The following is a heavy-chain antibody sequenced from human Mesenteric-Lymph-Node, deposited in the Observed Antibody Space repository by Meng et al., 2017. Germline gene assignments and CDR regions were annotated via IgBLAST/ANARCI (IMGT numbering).Heavy chain of an antibody. Sequence: QGRVQESGPGLVKPSGTLSLTCAVSGGSISSSNWWSWVRQPPGKGLEWIGEIYHSGSTNYNPSLKSRVTISVDKSKNQFSLKLSSVTAADTAVYYCASFPPPGKQWLVTDYWGQGTLVTVSS. D-gene: IGHD6-19*01. V-gene: IGHV4-4*02. CDR3: ASFPPPGKQWLVTDY. CDR2: IYHSGST. J-gene: IGHJ4*02. CDR1: GGSISSSNW.